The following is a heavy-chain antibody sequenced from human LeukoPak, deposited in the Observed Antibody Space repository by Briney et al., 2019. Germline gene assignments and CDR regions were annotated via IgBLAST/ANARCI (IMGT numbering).Heavy chain of an antibody. CDR2: IHSSGTT. V-gene: IGHV4-59*01. Sequence: SETLSLTCTVSGDSISGYYWSWIRQPPGKGLEWIAFIHSSGTTNYNPSLKSRVSISVDTSNNQFSLNVNSVTAADTTVYYCARGGASSEWFDPWGQGTLVTVSS. J-gene: IGHJ5*02. D-gene: IGHD6-25*01. CDR3: ARGGASSEWFDP. CDR1: GDSISGYY.